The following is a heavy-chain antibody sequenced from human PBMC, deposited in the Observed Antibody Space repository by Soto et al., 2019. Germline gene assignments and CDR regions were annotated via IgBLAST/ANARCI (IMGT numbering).Heavy chain of an antibody. J-gene: IGHJ4*02. CDR3: ARLMFGELAAPFDY. Sequence: NPSETLSLTCTVSGGSISSSSYYWGWIRQPPGKGLEWIGSIYYSGSTYYNPSLKSRVTISVDTSKNQFSLKLSSVTAADTAVYYCARLMFGELAAPFDYWGQGTLVTVSS. CDR1: GGSISSSSYY. V-gene: IGHV4-39*01. D-gene: IGHD3-10*02. CDR2: IYYSGST.